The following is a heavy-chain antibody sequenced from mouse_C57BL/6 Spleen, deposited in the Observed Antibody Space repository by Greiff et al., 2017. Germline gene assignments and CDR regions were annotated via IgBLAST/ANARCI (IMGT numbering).Heavy chain of an antibody. CDR2: IDPEDGET. CDR1: GFNIKDYY. J-gene: IGHJ4*01. Sequence: VQLQQSGAELVKPGASVKLSCTASGFNIKDYYMHWVKQRTEQGLEWIGRIDPEDGETKYAPKFQGKATITADKSSNTAYLQLSSLTSEDTADDYCARWGGTLYYARDYWGQGTSVTVSS. V-gene: IGHV14-2*01. CDR3: ARWGGTLYYARDY. D-gene: IGHD1-1*02.